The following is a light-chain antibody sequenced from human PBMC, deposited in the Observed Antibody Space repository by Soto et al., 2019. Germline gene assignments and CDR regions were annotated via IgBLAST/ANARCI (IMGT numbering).Light chain of an antibody. Sequence: QSALTQPPSASGSPGQSVTISCTGTSGVSWYQQHPGKAPKLLIYEVSNRPSGVSNRFSGSKSGNTASLTISGLQAEDEADYYCSSYTSSSTHVVFGGGTQLTVL. V-gene: IGLV2-14*01. CDR3: SSYTSSSTHVV. J-gene: IGLJ2*01. CDR1: SGV. CDR2: EVS.